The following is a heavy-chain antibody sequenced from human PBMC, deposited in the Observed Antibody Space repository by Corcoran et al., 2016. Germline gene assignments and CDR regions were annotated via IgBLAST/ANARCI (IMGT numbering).Heavy chain of an antibody. CDR3: ANDLAPYRPNRRLLH. J-gene: IGHJ4*02. Sequence: QVQLVQSGAEVKKPGASVKVSCKASGYTFTSYVMHWVRQAHGQRLEWMGWINADNGNTKYSQKFQGRVTITRNTSASTAYMELSSLRSGDTAVYYCANDLAPYRPNRRLLHWGQGTLVTVSS. D-gene: IGHD1-26*01. V-gene: IGHV1-3*01. CDR2: INADNGNT. CDR1: GYTFTSYV.